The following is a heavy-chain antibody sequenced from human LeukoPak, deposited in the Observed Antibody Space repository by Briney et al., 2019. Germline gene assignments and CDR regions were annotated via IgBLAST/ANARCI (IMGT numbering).Heavy chain of an antibody. V-gene: IGHV3-30*04. Sequence: PGRSLRLSCAASRFTFSSYAMHWVRQAPGKGLEWVAVISYDGSNKYYTDSVKGRFTISRDNSKNTLYLQMNSLRAEDTAVYYCAKRGQSTMLDAFDIWGQGTMVTVSS. CDR2: ISYDGSNK. CDR3: AKRGQSTMLDAFDI. D-gene: IGHD2-8*01. CDR1: RFTFSSYA. J-gene: IGHJ3*02.